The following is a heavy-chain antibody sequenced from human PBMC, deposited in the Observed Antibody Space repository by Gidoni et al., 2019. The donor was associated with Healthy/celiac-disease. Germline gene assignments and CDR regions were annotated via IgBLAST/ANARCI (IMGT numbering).Heavy chain of an antibody. V-gene: IGHV3-23*01. CDR1: GFPFSSYA. Sequence: EVQLLESGGGLVQPGGSLSLSCAASGFPFSSYAMSWVRQAPGKGLEWVSAISGSGGSTYYADSVKGRFTISRDNSKNTLYLQMNSLRAEDTAVYYCAKDYCTNGVCYTFDPWGQGTLVTVSS. D-gene: IGHD2-8*01. J-gene: IGHJ5*02. CDR3: AKDYCTNGVCYTFDP. CDR2: ISGSGGST.